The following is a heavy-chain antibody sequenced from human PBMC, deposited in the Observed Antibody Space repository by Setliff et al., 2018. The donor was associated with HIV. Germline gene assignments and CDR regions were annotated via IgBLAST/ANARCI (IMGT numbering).Heavy chain of an antibody. J-gene: IGHJ4*02. D-gene: IGHD3-22*01. Sequence: SETLSLTCAVYSGSFSGYRWTWIRQPPGKGLEWIGEINHRGSTTYNPSLRSRVTISVDTSKNQSSLKLNSVTAADTAVYYCARGDYYDSTGYEGLDSWGRGTLVTVSS. V-gene: IGHV4-34*01. CDR3: ARGDYYDSTGYEGLDS. CDR1: SGSFSGYR. CDR2: INHRGST.